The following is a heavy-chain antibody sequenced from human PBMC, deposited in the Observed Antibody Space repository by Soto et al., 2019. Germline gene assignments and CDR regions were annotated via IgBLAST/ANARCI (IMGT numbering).Heavy chain of an antibody. Sequence: ASVKVSCKASGYTFTSYGISWVRQAPGQGLEWMGWISAYNGNTNYAQKLQGRVTVTTDTSTSTAYMELRSLRSDDTAVYYCASGDSSSWDTSFDYWGQGTLVTVPQ. D-gene: IGHD6-13*01. CDR1: GYTFTSYG. CDR2: ISAYNGNT. V-gene: IGHV1-18*01. CDR3: ASGDSSSWDTSFDY. J-gene: IGHJ4*02.